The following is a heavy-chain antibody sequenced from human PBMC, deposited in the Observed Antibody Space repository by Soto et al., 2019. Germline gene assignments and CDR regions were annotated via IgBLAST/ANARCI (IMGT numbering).Heavy chain of an antibody. J-gene: IGHJ5*02. CDR1: GGSISSGGYS. D-gene: IGHD3-10*01. CDR2: IYHSGST. CDR3: ARGRRGGGLFDP. V-gene: IGHV4-30-2*01. Sequence: PSETLSLTCAVSGGSISSGGYSWSWIRQPPGKGLEWIGYIYHSGSTYYNPSLKSRVTISVDRSKTQFSLKLSSVTAADTAVCYWARGRRGGGLFDPWGQGTPVPVYS.